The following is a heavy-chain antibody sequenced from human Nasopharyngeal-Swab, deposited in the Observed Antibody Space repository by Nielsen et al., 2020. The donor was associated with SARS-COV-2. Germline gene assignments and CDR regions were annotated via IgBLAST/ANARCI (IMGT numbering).Heavy chain of an antibody. J-gene: IGHJ6*02. CDR2: IYYSGST. D-gene: IGHD3-3*01. V-gene: IGHV4-39*01. CDR1: GGSISSSSYY. Sequence: SATLSLTCTVSGGSISSSSYYWGWIRQPPGKGLEWIGSIYYSGSTYYNPSLKSRVTISVDTSKNQFSLKLSSVTAADTAVYYCARQFYDFWSGYPYYGMDVWGQGTTVTVSS. CDR3: ARQFYDFWSGYPYYGMDV.